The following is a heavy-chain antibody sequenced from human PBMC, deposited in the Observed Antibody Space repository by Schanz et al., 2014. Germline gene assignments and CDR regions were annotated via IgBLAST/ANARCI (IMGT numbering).Heavy chain of an antibody. CDR1: GFTFRGYA. J-gene: IGHJ4*02. V-gene: IGHV3-23*01. Sequence: EVQLLESGGDLVQPGGSLRLSCVVSGFTFRGYAMSWVRQAPGKGLQWVSTISNGGGGYISYADFVKGRFTISRDNSMNTLYLQMNSLRSEDTAVYYCAKDVDFWSGYYLDSWGLGTLVTVSS. CDR3: AKDVDFWSGYYLDS. D-gene: IGHD3-3*01. CDR2: ISNGGGGYI.